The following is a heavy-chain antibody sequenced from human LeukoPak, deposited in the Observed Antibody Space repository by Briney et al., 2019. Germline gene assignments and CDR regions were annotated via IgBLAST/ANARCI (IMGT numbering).Heavy chain of an antibody. CDR2: IKPSGGDT. Sequence: ASVKVSCKTSGYTFTDYNLHWVRQAPGQRLEWMGIIKPSGGDTSYAQTFQGRVCMTRDTSTSTVYMELSSLKSEDTAVYYCARVRDGYNDAYDIWGQGTMVTVSS. V-gene: IGHV1-46*01. D-gene: IGHD5-24*01. CDR3: ARVRDGYNDAYDI. CDR1: GYTFTDYN. J-gene: IGHJ3*02.